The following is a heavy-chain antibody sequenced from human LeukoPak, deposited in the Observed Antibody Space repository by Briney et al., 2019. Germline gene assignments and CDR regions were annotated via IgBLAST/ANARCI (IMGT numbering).Heavy chain of an antibody. J-gene: IGHJ4*02. V-gene: IGHV3-23*01. CDR3: AKGRGSWYGVYFDY. CDR1: GFTFSSYA. CDR2: ISGSGGST. Sequence: GGSLRLSCAASGFTFSSYAMSWVRQAPGKGLEWVSAISGSGGSTYYADSVKGRFTISRDNSKNTLYPQMNSLRAEDTAVYYCAKGRGSWYGVYFDYWGQGTLVTVSS. D-gene: IGHD6-13*01.